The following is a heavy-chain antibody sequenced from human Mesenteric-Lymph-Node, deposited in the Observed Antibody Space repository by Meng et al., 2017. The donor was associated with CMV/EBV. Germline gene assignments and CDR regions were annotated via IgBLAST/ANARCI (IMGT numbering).Heavy chain of an antibody. V-gene: IGHV1-46*01. D-gene: IGHD3-10*01. CDR1: GYTFTDYY. CDR2: INPKDRTT. Sequence: SGYTFTDYYIHWVRQAPGQGLEWMGIINPKDRTTSYTQKFQGRVTMTRDTSTSTAYLELRSLRSDDTAIYYCARDRIFDSGSSGSDNWGQGTLVTVSS. J-gene: IGHJ4*02. CDR3: ARDRIFDSGSSGSDN.